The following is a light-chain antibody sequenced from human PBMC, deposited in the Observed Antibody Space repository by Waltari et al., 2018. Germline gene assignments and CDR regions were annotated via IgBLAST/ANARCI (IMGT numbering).Light chain of an antibody. CDR3: CSYIGSYSVV. CDR1: SSDVGGYNY. Sequence: QSALTQPRSVSGSPGQSVTISCTGTSSDVGGYNYVSWYRQHPGNAPKLMIYDVTERPSGVPDRFSGSKSGNTASLTISGLQAEDEADYYCCSYIGSYSVVFGGGTKLTVL. J-gene: IGLJ2*01. CDR2: DVT. V-gene: IGLV2-11*01.